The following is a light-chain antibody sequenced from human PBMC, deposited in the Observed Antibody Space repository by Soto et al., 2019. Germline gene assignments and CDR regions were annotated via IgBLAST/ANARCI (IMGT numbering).Light chain of an antibody. Sequence: DIQMTQSPSSLSAAIGARVSISCRASQSIGNYLNWYQQKPGKAPKLLIYAASSLQSGVPSRFSGSGSGTDFTLTINSLQPEDFETYYCQQSYSTPLTFGGGTKVEIK. CDR3: QQSYSTPLT. CDR2: AAS. CDR1: QSIGNY. V-gene: IGKV1-39*01. J-gene: IGKJ4*01.